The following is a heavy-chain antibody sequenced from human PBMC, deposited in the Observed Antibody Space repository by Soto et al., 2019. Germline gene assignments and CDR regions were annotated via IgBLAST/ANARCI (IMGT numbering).Heavy chain of an antibody. CDR1: GYTFTSYG. J-gene: IGHJ5*02. CDR3: ARDSNRGYYGSGSYYTNWFDP. Sequence: GASAKVSCKASGYTFTSYGISWVRQAPGQGLEWMGWISAYNGNTNYAQKLQGRVTMTTDTSTSTAYMELRSLRSDDTAVYYCARDSNRGYYGSGSYYTNWFDPWGQGTLVTVSS. CDR2: ISAYNGNT. V-gene: IGHV1-18*01. D-gene: IGHD3-10*01.